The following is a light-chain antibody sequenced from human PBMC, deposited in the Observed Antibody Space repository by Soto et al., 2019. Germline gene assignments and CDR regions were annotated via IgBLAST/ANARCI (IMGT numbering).Light chain of an antibody. CDR1: SAPLSTTYY. V-gene: IGLV8-61*01. J-gene: IGLJ1*01. CDR3: LLYMGNGIYL. CDR2: STN. Sequence: QTVVTQEQAGSVSPGGTVTLTCCLRSAPLSTTYYPAWCQQAPGQPPRTLIYSTNTRSSGVPDRFSGSIRGNKAALTITGDQADDEAYYYCLLYMGNGIYLFGPGTQLTVL.